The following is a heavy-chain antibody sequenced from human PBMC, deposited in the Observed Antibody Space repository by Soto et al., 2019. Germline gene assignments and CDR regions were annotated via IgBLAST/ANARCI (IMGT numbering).Heavy chain of an antibody. CDR3: ARDKSFTIPRNNWFDP. V-gene: IGHV3-30-3*01. J-gene: IGHJ5*02. D-gene: IGHD3-10*01. CDR2: ISYDGSNK. CDR1: GFTFSSYA. Sequence: SLSLSFAASGFTFSSYARHGVRQAPGKGLEWVAVISYDGSNKYYADSVKGRFTISRDNSKNTLYLQMNSLRAEDTAVYYCARDKSFTIPRNNWFDPWGQGTMATVSS.